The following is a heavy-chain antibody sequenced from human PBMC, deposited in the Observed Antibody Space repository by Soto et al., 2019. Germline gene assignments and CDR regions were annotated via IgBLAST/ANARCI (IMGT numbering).Heavy chain of an antibody. J-gene: IGHJ4*02. CDR1: GGTFSSYA. D-gene: IGHD2-21*01. Sequence: QVQLVQSGAEVKKPGSSVKVSCKASGGTFSSYAISWVRQAPGQGLEWMGGIITIFGTANYAQKFQGRVTIDAAESTSTAYMELGSLRSEDTDVYYCARDGGATTFDYWGQGTLVTVSS. V-gene: IGHV1-69*12. CDR2: IITIFGTA. CDR3: ARDGGATTFDY.